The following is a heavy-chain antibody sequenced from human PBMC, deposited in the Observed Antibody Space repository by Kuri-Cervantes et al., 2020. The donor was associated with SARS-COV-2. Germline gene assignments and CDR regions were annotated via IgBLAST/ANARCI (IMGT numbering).Heavy chain of an antibody. CDR2: INHSGST. V-gene: IGHV4-34*01. J-gene: IGHJ4*02. Sequence: GSLRLSCAVYGGSFSGYYWSWIRQPPGKGLEWIGEINHSGSTNHNPSLKSRVTISVDTSKNQFSLKLSSVTAADTAVYYCARGPRWSIAASFDYWGQGTLVTVSS. CDR3: ARGPRWSIAASFDY. D-gene: IGHD6-6*01. CDR1: GGSFSGYY.